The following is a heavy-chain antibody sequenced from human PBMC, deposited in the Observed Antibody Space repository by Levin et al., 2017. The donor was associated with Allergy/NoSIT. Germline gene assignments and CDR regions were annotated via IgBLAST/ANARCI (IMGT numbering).Heavy chain of an antibody. D-gene: IGHD3-22*01. CDR3: AKGGYYSGNSAYYQLAKTFEY. V-gene: IGHV3-23*01. CDR2: ISGSGGGT. J-gene: IGHJ4*02. CDR1: GFAFSNYA. Sequence: PGGSLRLSCAASGFAFSNYAMNWVRQAPGKGLEWVSGISGSGGGTYYADSVQGRFTISRDNSKNTLYLQMNRLRAEDTAVYFCAKGGYYSGNSAYYQLAKTFEYWGQGTLLTVSS.